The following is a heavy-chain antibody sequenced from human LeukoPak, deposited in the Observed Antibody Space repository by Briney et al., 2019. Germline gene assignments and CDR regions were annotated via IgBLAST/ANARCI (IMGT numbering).Heavy chain of an antibody. Sequence: SETLSLTCTVSGGSISSYYWSWIRQPPGKGLEWIGYIYYSGSTNYNPSLKSRVTISVDTSKKQFSLKLSSVTAADTAVYYCARVDGATRFDYWGQGTLVTVSS. CDR2: IYYSGST. V-gene: IGHV4-59*01. CDR3: ARVDGATRFDY. CDR1: GGSISSYY. D-gene: IGHD5-24*01. J-gene: IGHJ4*02.